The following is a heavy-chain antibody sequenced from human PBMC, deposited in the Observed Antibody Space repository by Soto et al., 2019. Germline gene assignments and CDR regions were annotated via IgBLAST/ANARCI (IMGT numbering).Heavy chain of an antibody. Sequence: PSETLSLTCTVSGDSISSPDYYWSWIRQAPGTGLELIGYVYYRGSIYYTPSFESRVSISIDTSKNQFSLRLTSVTAADSAVYFCARVTFTTNWFDSWGQGILVTVSS. CDR1: GDSISSPDYY. CDR3: ARVTFTTNWFDS. J-gene: IGHJ5*01. D-gene: IGHD3-16*01. V-gene: IGHV4-30-4*01. CDR2: VYYRGSI.